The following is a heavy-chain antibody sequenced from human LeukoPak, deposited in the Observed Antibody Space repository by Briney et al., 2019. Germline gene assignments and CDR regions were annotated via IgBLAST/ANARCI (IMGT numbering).Heavy chain of an antibody. CDR1: GFTFSDYY. J-gene: IGHJ4*02. D-gene: IGHD6-13*01. CDR2: ISTSGSYT. V-gene: IGHV3-11*06. Sequence: GGSLRLSCAVSGFTFSDYYMSWIRQAPGKGLEWVSYISTSGSYTNYADSVRGRFTISRDNAKNSLYMQMNSLRAEDTAVYYCARDSIAAAGTGTYWGQGTLVTVSS. CDR3: ARDSIAAAGTGTY.